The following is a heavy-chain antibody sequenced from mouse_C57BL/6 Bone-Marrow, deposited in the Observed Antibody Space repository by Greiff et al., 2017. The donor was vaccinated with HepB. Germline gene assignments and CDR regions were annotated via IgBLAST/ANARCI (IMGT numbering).Heavy chain of an antibody. V-gene: IGHV1-50*01. CDR3: AREDCRSNYVYYYAMDY. CDR1: GYTFTSYW. J-gene: IGHJ4*01. CDR2: IDPSDSYT. D-gene: IGHD2-5*01. Sequence: QVQLQQPGAELVKPGASVKLSCKASGYTFTSYWMQWVKQRPGQGLEWIGEIDPSDSYTNYNQKFKGKATLTVDTSSSTAYMQLSSLTSEDSAVYYCAREDCRSNYVYYYAMDYWGQGTSVTVSS.